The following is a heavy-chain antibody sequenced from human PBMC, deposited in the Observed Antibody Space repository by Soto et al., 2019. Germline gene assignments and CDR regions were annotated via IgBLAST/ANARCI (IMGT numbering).Heavy chain of an antibody. D-gene: IGHD3-22*01. Sequence: QVQLVESGGGVVQPGRSLRLSCVASGFTFSSYSMHWVRQAPGKGLEWVAIISYEGSDKYYADSVKDRFTISRDNSKNTLYLQMNSLRAEDTAVYYCARGADYFGSIAYEDYWGQGTLVTVSS. CDR2: ISYEGSDK. V-gene: IGHV3-30-3*01. CDR3: ARGADYFGSIAYEDY. CDR1: GFTFSSYS. J-gene: IGHJ4*02.